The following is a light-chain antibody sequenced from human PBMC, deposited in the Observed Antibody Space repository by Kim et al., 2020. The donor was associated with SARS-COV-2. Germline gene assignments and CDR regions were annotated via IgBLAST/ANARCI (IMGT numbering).Light chain of an antibody. V-gene: IGLV2-14*03. CDR3: SSYTRSNARV. CDR2: DVR. CDR1: SNDVGGYDY. J-gene: IGLJ1*01. Sequence: GQSITISCTGTSNDVGGYDYVSWFQQYPGKAPKLIIHDVRNRPSGISARFSGSKSGATATLTISGLQPDDEADYYCSSYTRSNARVFGTGTKVTVL.